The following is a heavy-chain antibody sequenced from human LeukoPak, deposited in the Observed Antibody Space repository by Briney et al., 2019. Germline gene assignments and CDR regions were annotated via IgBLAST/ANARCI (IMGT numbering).Heavy chain of an antibody. CDR2: ISYDGSNK. Sequence: PGRSLRLSCAASGFTFSSYAMHWVRQAPGKGLEWVAVISYDGSNKYYADSVKGRFTISRDNSKNTLYLQMNSLRAEDTAVYYCARSNQYYYFDYWGQGTLVTVSS. D-gene: IGHD1-14*01. J-gene: IGHJ4*02. V-gene: IGHV3-30-3*01. CDR3: ARSNQYYYFDY. CDR1: GFTFSSYA.